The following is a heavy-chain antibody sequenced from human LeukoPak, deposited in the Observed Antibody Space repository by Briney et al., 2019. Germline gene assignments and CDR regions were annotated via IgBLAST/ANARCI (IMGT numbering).Heavy chain of an antibody. CDR1: GFTFSIYS. CDR2: ITSSSNYI. J-gene: IGHJ4*02. Sequence: GGSLRLSCAASGFTFSIYSLNWVRQAPGKGLEWLSSITSSSNYIYYADSVKGRFTISRDNVQNSLYLQMNSLRAEDTAMYYCARDRGYFDNWGQGTLVTVSS. V-gene: IGHV3-21*01. CDR3: ARDRGYFDN.